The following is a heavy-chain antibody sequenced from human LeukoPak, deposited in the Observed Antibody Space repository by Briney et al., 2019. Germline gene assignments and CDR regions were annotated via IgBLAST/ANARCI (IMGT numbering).Heavy chain of an antibody. CDR1: GYTFTGYY. Sequence: APVKVSCKASGYTFTGYYMHWVRQAPGQGLEWMGWINPNSGGTNYAQKFQGRATMTRDTSISTAYMELSRLRSDDTAVYYCAREALTMVRGVIIPPYYWGQGTLVTVSS. J-gene: IGHJ4*02. D-gene: IGHD3-10*01. CDR3: AREALTMVRGVIIPPYY. CDR2: INPNSGGT. V-gene: IGHV1-2*02.